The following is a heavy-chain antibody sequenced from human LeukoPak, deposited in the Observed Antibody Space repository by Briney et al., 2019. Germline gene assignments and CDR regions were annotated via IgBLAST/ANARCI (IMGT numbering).Heavy chain of an antibody. CDR2: IKQDGSEK. CDR3: ARGFSSGWYYYFDY. J-gene: IGHJ4*02. D-gene: IGHD6-19*01. CDR1: GFTFSSYW. Sequence: PGGSLRLSCAASGFTFSSYWMSWVRQAPGKGLEWVANIKQDGSEKYYVDSVKGRFIISRDNAKNSLYLQMNSLRAEDTAVYYSARGFSSGWYYYFDYWGQGTLVTVSS. V-gene: IGHV3-7*01.